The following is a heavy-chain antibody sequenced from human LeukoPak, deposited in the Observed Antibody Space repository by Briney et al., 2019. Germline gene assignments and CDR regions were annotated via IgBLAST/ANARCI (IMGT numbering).Heavy chain of an antibody. J-gene: IGHJ4*02. V-gene: IGHV4-39*01. CDR2: IYYSGST. CDR3: ARRDSSSWYRADFDY. D-gene: IGHD6-13*01. Sequence: SETLSLTCTVSGGSISSSSYYWGWIRQPPGMGLEWIGNIYYSGSTYYNPSLKSRVTISVDTSKNQFSLKLSSVTAADTAVYYCARRDSSSWYRADFDYWGQGTLVTVSS. CDR1: GGSISSSSYY.